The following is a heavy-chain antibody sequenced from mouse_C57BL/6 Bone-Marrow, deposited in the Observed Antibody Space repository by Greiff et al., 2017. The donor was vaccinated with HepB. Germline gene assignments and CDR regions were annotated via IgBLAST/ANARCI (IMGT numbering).Heavy chain of an antibody. CDR3: AGGLLRSWYFDV. J-gene: IGHJ1*03. D-gene: IGHD1-1*01. CDR2: IYPGSGST. Sequence: QVQLQQPGAELVKPGASVKMSCKASGYTFTSYWITWVKQRPGQGLEWIGDIYPGSGSTNYNEKFKSKATLTVDTSSSTAYMQLSSLTAEDSAVYYCAGGLLRSWYFDVWGTGTTVTVSS. V-gene: IGHV1-55*01. CDR1: GYTFTSYW.